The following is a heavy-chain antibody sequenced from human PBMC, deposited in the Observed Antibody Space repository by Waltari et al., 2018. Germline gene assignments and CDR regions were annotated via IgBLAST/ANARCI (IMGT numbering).Heavy chain of an antibody. J-gene: IGHJ3*02. CDR3: ARGDYVYGAAFDI. V-gene: IGHV4-59*08. CDR2: IYYSGST. CDR1: GGSIISYY. D-gene: IGHD4-17*01. Sequence: QVQLQESGPGLVKPSETLSLTCTVSGGSIISYYWSWRRQPPGKGLDWIGYIYYSGSTNYNPSLKSRVTISVDTSKNQFSLKLSSVTAADTAVYYCARGDYVYGAAFDIWGQGTMVTVSS.